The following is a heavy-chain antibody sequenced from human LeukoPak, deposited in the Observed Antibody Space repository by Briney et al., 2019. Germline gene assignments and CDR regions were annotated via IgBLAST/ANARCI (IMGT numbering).Heavy chain of an antibody. J-gene: IGHJ4*02. CDR1: GGSISSGNYY. D-gene: IGHD6-13*01. Sequence: PSETLSLTCTVSGGSISSGNYYWSWIRQPAGKGLEYIGRIYNSGSTNYNPSLKSRVTISVDTPKNQFSLKLTSVTASDSAVYYCASSNWLRDANFDSWGQGTLVTVSS. CDR3: ASSNWLRDANFDS. CDR2: IYNSGST. V-gene: IGHV4-61*02.